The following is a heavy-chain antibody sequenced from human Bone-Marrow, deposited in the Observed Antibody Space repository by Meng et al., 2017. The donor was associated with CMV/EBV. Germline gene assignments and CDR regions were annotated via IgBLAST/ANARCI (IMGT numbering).Heavy chain of an antibody. V-gene: IGHV3-30*02. CDR3: AKDLTGDNAFDV. D-gene: IGHD1-26*01. CDR1: GFTFSSHG. CDR2: IEDDGTNE. Sequence: GGSLRLSCAASGFTFSSHGMHWVRQAPGKGLEWVAFIEDDGTNENYGDYVKGRFTVSRDNSKNTLYVQMNSLRAEDTAVYYCAKDLTGDNAFDVWGQGTMVTVSS. J-gene: IGHJ3*01.